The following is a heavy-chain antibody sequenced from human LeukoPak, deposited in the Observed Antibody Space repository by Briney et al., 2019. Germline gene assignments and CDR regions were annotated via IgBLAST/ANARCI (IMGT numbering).Heavy chain of an antibody. CDR2: FYPGDSNT. V-gene: IGHV5-51*01. CDR1: GYSFTNYW. J-gene: IGHJ4*02. Sequence: GESLKISCKGSGYSFTNYWIGWMRQMPGRGLEWMGIFYPGDSNTRYSPSFQGRVTISADKSISTAYLQWSSLKASDTAMYYCARSDGSSWYGGGFDYWGQGTLVTVSS. D-gene: IGHD6-13*01. CDR3: ARSDGSSWYGGGFDY.